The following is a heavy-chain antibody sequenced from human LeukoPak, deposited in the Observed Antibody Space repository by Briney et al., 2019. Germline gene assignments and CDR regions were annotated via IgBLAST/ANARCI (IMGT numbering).Heavy chain of an antibody. J-gene: IGHJ4*02. D-gene: IGHD1-26*01. Sequence: GGSLRLSCAASGFTFSSYWTHWVRQAPGKGLVWVSRINSDGSSTSCADSVKGRFTISRDNAKNTLYLQMNSLRAEDTAVYYCAREARVGATDYWGQGTLVTVSS. CDR1: GFTFSSYW. CDR3: AREARVGATDY. V-gene: IGHV3-74*01. CDR2: INSDGSST.